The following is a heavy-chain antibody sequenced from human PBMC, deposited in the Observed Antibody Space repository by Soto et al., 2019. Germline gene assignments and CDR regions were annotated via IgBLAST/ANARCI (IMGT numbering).Heavy chain of an antibody. CDR2: IYYSGST. Sequence: SETLSLTCTVSGGSINSGGYYWSWIRQVPGKGLEWIGFIYYSGSTYYNPSLKSRLTISLDTSRGQFSLKLSSVTAADTALYYCARSGSDYWYYFDYWGQGTMVTSPQ. CDR3: ARSGSDYWYYFDY. V-gene: IGHV4-31*03. D-gene: IGHD3-10*01. J-gene: IGHJ4*02. CDR1: GGSINSGGYY.